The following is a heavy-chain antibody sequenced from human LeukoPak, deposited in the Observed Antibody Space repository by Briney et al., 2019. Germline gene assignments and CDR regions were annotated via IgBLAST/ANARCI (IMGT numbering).Heavy chain of an antibody. CDR2: INWNGGST. V-gene: IGHV3-20*04. CDR1: GFTFDDYG. D-gene: IGHD1-26*01. J-gene: IGHJ4*02. CDR3: AKEQQLFTSGSYYFDY. Sequence: GGSLRLSCATSGFTFDDYGMSWVRQAPGKGLEWVSGINWNGGSTGYADSVKGRFTISRDNSKNTLSLQMNSLRAEDTAVYYCAKEQQLFTSGSYYFDYWGQGTLVTVSS.